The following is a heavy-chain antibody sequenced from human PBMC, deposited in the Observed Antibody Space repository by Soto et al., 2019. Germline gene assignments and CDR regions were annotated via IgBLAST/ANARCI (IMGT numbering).Heavy chain of an antibody. CDR2: IIPLLATP. J-gene: IGHJ4*02. V-gene: IGHV1-69*06. CDR3: AGGRGASAGYYFDY. Sequence: VQSGAEVKKPGSSVKVSCKASGGTFSSYAFSWVRQAPGQGLEWMGGIIPLLATPNYAQKFQGRVTITADKSTSTAYLELTPLRSEDTAVNFCAGGRGASAGYYFDYWGQETLVTVSS. D-gene: IGHD6-13*01. CDR1: GGTFSSYA.